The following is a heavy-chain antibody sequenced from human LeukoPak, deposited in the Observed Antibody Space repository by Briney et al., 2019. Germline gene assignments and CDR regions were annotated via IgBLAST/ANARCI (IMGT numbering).Heavy chain of an antibody. J-gene: IGHJ4*02. CDR2: IKQDGSEK. D-gene: IGHD3-10*01. Sequence: GGSLRLSCAASGFTFSSYWMSWVRQAPGKGLEWVANIKQDGSEKYYVDSVKGRFTISRDNAKNSLYLQMNSLRVEDTAVYYCARDRVSGSGSIDYWGQGTLVTVSS. V-gene: IGHV3-7*01. CDR1: GFTFSSYW. CDR3: ARDRVSGSGSIDY.